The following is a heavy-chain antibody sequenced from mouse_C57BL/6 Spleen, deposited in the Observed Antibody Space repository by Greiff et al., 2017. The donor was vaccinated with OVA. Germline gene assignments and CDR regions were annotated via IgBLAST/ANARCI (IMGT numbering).Heavy chain of an antibody. V-gene: IGHV3-6*01. CDR1: GYSITSGYY. D-gene: IGHD1-1*01. Sequence: EVKLEESGPGLVKPSQSLSLTCSVTGYSITSGYYWNWIRQFPGNKLEWMGYISYDGSNNYNPSLKNRISITRDTSKNQFFLKLNSVTTEDTATYYCARESYGSSGYAMDYWGQGTSVTVSS. CDR2: ISYDGSN. CDR3: ARESYGSSGYAMDY. J-gene: IGHJ4*01.